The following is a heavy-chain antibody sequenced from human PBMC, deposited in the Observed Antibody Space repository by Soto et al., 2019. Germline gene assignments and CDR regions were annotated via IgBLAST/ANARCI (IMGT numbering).Heavy chain of an antibody. CDR1: GFTFSSYS. Sequence: VGSLRLSCAVSGFTFSSYSMNCVRQAPGKGLEWVSYISSSSSTIYYADSVKGRFTISRDNAKNSLYLQMNSLRDEDTAVYYCARDPVAYYYGSGGYYYYYGMDVWGQGTTVTVSS. J-gene: IGHJ6*02. CDR3: ARDPVAYYYGSGGYYYYYGMDV. CDR2: ISSSSSTI. V-gene: IGHV3-48*02. D-gene: IGHD3-10*01.